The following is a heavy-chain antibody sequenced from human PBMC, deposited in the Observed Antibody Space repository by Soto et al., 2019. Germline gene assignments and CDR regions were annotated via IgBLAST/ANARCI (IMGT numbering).Heavy chain of an antibody. CDR3: ARDQSTYYDFWSGYYLGWFDP. D-gene: IGHD3-3*01. Sequence: ASVKVSCKASGYTFTSYAMHWVRQAPGQRLEWMGWINAGNGNTKYSQKFQGRVTITRDTSASTAYMELSSLRSEDTAVYYCARDQSTYYDFWSGYYLGWFDPWGQGTLVIVSS. J-gene: IGHJ5*02. CDR2: INAGNGNT. CDR1: GYTFTSYA. V-gene: IGHV1-3*01.